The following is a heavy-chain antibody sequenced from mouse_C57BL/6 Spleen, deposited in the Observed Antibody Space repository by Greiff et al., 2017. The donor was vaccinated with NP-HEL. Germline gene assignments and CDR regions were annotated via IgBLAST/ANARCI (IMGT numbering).Heavy chain of an antibody. CDR3: GRVDGNPYYAMDY. CDR2: IYPGDGDT. J-gene: IGHJ4*01. CDR1: GYAFSSSW. Sequence: VQLVESGPELVKPGASVKISCKASGYAFSSSWMNWVKQRPGKGLEWIGRIYPGDGDTNYNGKFKGKATLTADKSSSTAYMQLSSLTSEDSAVYFCGRVDGNPYYAMDYWGQGTSVTVSS. V-gene: IGHV1-82*01. D-gene: IGHD2-1*01.